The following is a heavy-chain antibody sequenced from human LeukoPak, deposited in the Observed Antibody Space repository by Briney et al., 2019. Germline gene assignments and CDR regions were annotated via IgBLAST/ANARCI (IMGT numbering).Heavy chain of an antibody. D-gene: IGHD6-13*01. V-gene: IGHV1-8*01. CDR2: MNPNSGNT. Sequence: ASVKVSCKASGYTFTSYDINWVRQATGQGLEWMGWMNPNSGNTGYAQKFQGRVTMTRNTSISTAYMELSSLRSEDTAVYYCARPPGRYSSSWYAFDIWGQGTMVTVSS. J-gene: IGHJ3*02. CDR3: ARPPGRYSSSWYAFDI. CDR1: GYTFTSYD.